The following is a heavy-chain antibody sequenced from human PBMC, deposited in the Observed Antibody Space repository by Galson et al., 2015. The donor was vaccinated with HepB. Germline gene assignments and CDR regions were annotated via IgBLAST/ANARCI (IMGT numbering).Heavy chain of an antibody. V-gene: IGHV3-23*01. Sequence: SLRLSCAASGFSFSDSVMSWVRRAPGKGLDWVSTISTTGGTTYNADSVKGRFTISRDNSKSMLYLQMNSLRAEDTAVFYCAKRSRFYFDFWGQGTLVTVSP. CDR1: GFSFSDSV. CDR2: ISTTGGTT. J-gene: IGHJ4*02. CDR3: AKRSRFYFDF.